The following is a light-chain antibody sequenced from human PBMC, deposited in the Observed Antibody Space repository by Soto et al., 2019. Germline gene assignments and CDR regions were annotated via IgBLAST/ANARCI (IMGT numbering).Light chain of an antibody. CDR1: SSDVGAYNY. J-gene: IGLJ3*02. CDR2: EVS. V-gene: IGLV2-14*01. Sequence: QSVLTQPASVSGSPGQSITISCTGTSSDVGAYNYVSWYQQHPGKAPKLMIYEVSNRPSGVSNRFSGSKSGNTASLTISGLQAEDGGDYYCSSYTSGSTWVFGGGTKLTVL. CDR3: SSYTSGSTWV.